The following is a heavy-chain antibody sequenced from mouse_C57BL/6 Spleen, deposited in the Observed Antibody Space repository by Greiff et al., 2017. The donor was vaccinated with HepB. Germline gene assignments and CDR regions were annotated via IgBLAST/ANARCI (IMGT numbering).Heavy chain of an antibody. CDR1: GFTFSSYG. J-gene: IGHJ1*03. V-gene: IGHV5-6*01. D-gene: IGHD2-14*01. CDR3: ASRYGGYFDV. Sequence: EVHLVESGGDLVKPGGSLKLSCAASGFTFSSYGMSWVRQTPDKRLEWVATISSGGSYTYYPDSVKGRFTISRDNAKNTLYLQMSSLKSEDTAMYYCASRYGGYFDVWGTGTTVTVSS. CDR2: ISSGGSYT.